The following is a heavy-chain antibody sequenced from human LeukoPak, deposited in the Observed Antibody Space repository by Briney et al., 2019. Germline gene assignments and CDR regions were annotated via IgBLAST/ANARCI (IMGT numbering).Heavy chain of an antibody. D-gene: IGHD4-11*01. CDR3: ARDLGLSGRTQTYSNYYYGMDV. V-gene: IGHV4-31*03. CDR1: GGSISSGGYY. Sequence: SETLSLTCTVSGGSISSGGYYWSWIRQHPGTGLEWFGYIYYSGSTYYNPSLKSRVTISVDTSKNQFSLKLSSVTAADTAVYYCARDLGLSGRTQTYSNYYYGMDVWGQGTTVTVSS. CDR2: IYYSGST. J-gene: IGHJ6*02.